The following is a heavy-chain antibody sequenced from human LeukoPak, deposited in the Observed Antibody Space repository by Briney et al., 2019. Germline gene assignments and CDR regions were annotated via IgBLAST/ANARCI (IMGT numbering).Heavy chain of an antibody. J-gene: IGHJ4*02. CDR2: LYTGGDT. CDR1: GFTVSAHY. CDR3: ARGPGSRGIFDY. Sequence: GGSLRLSCAVSGFTVSAHYMSWVRQTPGKGLECVSFLYTGGDTYYADSVKGRFTISRDNSKNTLYLQMNSLRAEDTAVYYCARGPGSRGIFDYWGQGTLVTVSS. V-gene: IGHV3-53*01. D-gene: IGHD3-10*01.